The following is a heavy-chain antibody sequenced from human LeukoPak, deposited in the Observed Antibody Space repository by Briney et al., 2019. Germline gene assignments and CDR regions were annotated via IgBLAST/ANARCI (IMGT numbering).Heavy chain of an antibody. Sequence: GEALRIYFRGSGYRFTSYWISWVRQMPGKGQGWMGRIDPSDSYTNSSPSFRGHVTIPADKSIGTAYLQWSSLKASDTAMYYCASLGYCSGGSCFDYWGQGTLVTVSS. CDR2: IDPSDSYT. CDR1: GYRFTSYW. D-gene: IGHD2-15*01. J-gene: IGHJ4*02. V-gene: IGHV5-10-1*01. CDR3: ASLGYCSGGSCFDY.